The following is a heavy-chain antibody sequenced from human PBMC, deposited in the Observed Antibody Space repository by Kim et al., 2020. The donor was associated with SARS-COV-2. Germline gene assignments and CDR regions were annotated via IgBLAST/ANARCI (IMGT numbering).Heavy chain of an antibody. V-gene: IGHV3-23*01. CDR1: GFTFSSYA. Sequence: GGSLRLSCAASGFTFSSYAMSWVRQAPGKGLEWVSAISGSGGSTYYADSVKGRFTISRDNSKNTLYLQMNSLRAEDTAVYYCAPHEGGIGGTGDYYDSRVPFDYWGQGTLVTVSS. D-gene: IGHD3-22*01. J-gene: IGHJ4*02. CDR2: ISGSGGST. CDR3: APHEGGIGGTGDYYDSRVPFDY.